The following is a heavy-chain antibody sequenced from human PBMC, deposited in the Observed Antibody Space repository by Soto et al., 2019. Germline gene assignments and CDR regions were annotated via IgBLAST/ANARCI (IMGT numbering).Heavy chain of an antibody. J-gene: IGHJ4*02. CDR2: ITTSSSYR. D-gene: IGHD2-15*01. CDR1: GFTFSTYS. CDR3: ARDLGVALATVTLAF. Sequence: PGGSLRLSCAASGFTFSTYSMNWVRQAPGKGLEWVSDITTSSSYRFYADSVKGRFTISRDDAKNSLYLQMNSLRAEDTGVYYYARDLGVALATVTLAFWGQGTLVTVSS. V-gene: IGHV3-21*01.